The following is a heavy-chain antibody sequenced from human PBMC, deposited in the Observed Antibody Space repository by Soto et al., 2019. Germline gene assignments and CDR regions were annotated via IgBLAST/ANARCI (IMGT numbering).Heavy chain of an antibody. D-gene: IGHD3-10*01. CDR3: ARDFPRITMVRGVTYFDP. CDR1: GGTFSSYT. J-gene: IGHJ5*02. Sequence: QVQLVQSGAEVKKPGSSVKVSCTASGGTFSSYTISWVRQAPGQGLEWMGRIIPILGIANYAQKFQGRVTITADKSTSTAYMELSSLRSEDTAVYYCARDFPRITMVRGVTYFDPWGQGTLVTVSS. V-gene: IGHV1-69*08. CDR2: IIPILGIA.